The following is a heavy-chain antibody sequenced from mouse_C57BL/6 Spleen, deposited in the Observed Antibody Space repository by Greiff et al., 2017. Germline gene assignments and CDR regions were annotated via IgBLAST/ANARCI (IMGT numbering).Heavy chain of an antibody. V-gene: IGHV1-55*01. Sequence: QVQLQQPGAELVKPGASVKMSCKASGYTFTSYWITWVKQRPGQGLEWIGDIYPGSGSTNYNEKFKSKATLTVDTSSSTAYMQLSSLTSEDSAVYYCARGGGYYGSSYGYFDYWGQGTTLTVSS. CDR2: IYPGSGST. D-gene: IGHD1-1*01. J-gene: IGHJ2*01. CDR1: GYTFTSYW. CDR3: ARGGGYYGSSYGYFDY.